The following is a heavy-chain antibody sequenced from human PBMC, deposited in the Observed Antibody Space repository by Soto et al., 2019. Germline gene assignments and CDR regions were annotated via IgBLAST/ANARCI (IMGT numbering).Heavy chain of an antibody. CDR2: ISGSGGST. Sequence: EVQLLESGGGLVQPGRSLRLSCEASGCTFSSYAMSWVRQAPGKGLEWVSAISGSGGSTYYADSVKGRFTISRDNSKNTLYLQMNSLRAEDTAVYYCAKDQDFCSPNWFDPWGQGTLVTVSS. D-gene: IGHD3-3*01. CDR3: AKDQDFCSPNWFDP. V-gene: IGHV3-23*01. J-gene: IGHJ5*02. CDR1: GCTFSSYA.